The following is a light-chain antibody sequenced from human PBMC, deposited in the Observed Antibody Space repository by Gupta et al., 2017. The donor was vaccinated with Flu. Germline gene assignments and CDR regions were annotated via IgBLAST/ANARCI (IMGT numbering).Light chain of an antibody. CDR3: CSSAGSNTVV. CDR1: SSDVGDCNC. CDR2: DVN. V-gene: IGLV2-11*01. J-gene: IGLJ2*01. Sequence: QSALTQPRSVSGSPGQSVTISSTETSSDVGDCNCVSWYQQHPGKAPKLMIYDVNERPSGVPHRFSGSKSGNTASLTISGLQAEDDADYYCCSSAGSNTVVFGGGTKLTVL.